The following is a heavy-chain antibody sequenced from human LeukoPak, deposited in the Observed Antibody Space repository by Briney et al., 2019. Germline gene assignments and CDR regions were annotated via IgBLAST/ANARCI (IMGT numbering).Heavy chain of an antibody. CDR2: IFPSGGEI. D-gene: IGHD2-8*02. J-gene: IGHJ4*02. CDR1: GFTFSSYA. Sequence: PGGSLTLSCEDSGFTFSSYAMIWVRQPPGKGLEWVSSIFPSGGEIHYADSVRGRFTISRDNSKSTLSLQMNSLRAEDTAIYYCATYRQVLLPFESWGQGTLVTVSS. V-gene: IGHV3-23*01. CDR3: ATYRQVLLPFES.